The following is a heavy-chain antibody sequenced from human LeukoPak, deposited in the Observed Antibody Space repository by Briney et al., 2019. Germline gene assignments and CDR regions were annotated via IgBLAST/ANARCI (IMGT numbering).Heavy chain of an antibody. CDR2: IYYSGST. Sequence: SETLSLTYTVPGGSISSSSYYWGWIRQPPGKGLEWIGSIYYSGSTYYNPSLKSRVTISVDTSKNQFSLKLSSVTAAGTAVYYCASGSIYDYWGQGTLVTVSS. D-gene: IGHD2-21*01. CDR1: GGSISSSSYY. CDR3: ASGSIYDY. V-gene: IGHV4-39*01. J-gene: IGHJ4*02.